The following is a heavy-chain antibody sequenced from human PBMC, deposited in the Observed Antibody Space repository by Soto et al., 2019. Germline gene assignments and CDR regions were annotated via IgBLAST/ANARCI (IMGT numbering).Heavy chain of an antibody. CDR1: GGSFSSCC. CDR2: IIPVFGRP. J-gene: IGHJ1*01. Sequence: ASVNVSCKSSGGSFSSCCMSWVRQAPGQGLEWMGGIIPVFGRPNYAQRFRGRLTITADESTNTVYLELIDLRSEDTAVYYCAREGSGYNLWGQGTQVTVSS. V-gene: IGHV1-69*13. CDR3: AREGSGYNL. D-gene: IGHD5-12*01.